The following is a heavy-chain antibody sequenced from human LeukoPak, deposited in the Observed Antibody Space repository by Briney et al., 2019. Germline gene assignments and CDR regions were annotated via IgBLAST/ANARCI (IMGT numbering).Heavy chain of an antibody. V-gene: IGHV4-38-2*02. CDR1: GYSISSGYH. CDR3: ARDLGIAAAGVYYGMDV. D-gene: IGHD6-13*01. J-gene: IGHJ6*04. Sequence: PSETLSLTCAVSGYSISSGYHWAWIRQPPGKGPELLGSIYHRGNAYYNPSLTSRVTISLDTSKNQFSLKLSSVTAADTALYYCARDLGIAAAGVYYGMDVWGKGTTVTVSS. CDR2: IYHRGNA.